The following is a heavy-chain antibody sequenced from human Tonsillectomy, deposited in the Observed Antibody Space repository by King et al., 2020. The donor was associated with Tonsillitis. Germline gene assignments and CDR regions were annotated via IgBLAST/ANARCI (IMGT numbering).Heavy chain of an antibody. CDR2: INPNSGGT. Sequence: QLVQSGTEVKKPGASVKVSCKASGYTFTGYYMHWVRQAPGQGLEWMGWINPNSGGTKYAQKFQGRVTMTRDTSISTAYMEVSRLRSDDTAVYYCATSPANSGSFSYWGQGALVTVSS. J-gene: IGHJ4*02. V-gene: IGHV1-2*02. CDR1: GYTFTGYY. CDR3: ATSPANSGSFSY. D-gene: IGHD1-26*01.